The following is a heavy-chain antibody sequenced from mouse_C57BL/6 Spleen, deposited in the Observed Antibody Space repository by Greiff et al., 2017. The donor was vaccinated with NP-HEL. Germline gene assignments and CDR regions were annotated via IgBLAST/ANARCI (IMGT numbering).Heavy chain of an antibody. D-gene: IGHD1-1*01. Sequence: EVKLVESGGGLVKPGGSLKLSCAASGFTFSSYTLSWVRQTPEKRLAWVATISGGGGNTYYPDSVQGRFTISRDNAKNTLYLQMSSLRSEDTALYYCARPPLLLRLNWYFDVWGTGTTVTVSS. J-gene: IGHJ1*03. CDR2: ISGGGGNT. CDR3: ARPPLLLRLNWYFDV. V-gene: IGHV5-9*01. CDR1: GFTFSSYT.